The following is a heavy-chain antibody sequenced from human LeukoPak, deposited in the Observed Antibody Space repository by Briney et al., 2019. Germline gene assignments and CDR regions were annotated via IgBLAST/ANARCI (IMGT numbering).Heavy chain of an antibody. CDR2: IYTSGST. CDR1: GGSISSGSYY. D-gene: IGHD3-10*01. J-gene: IGHJ4*02. CDR3: AREYYGSGSYYRTVYYFDY. Sequence: SQTLSLTCTVSGGSISSGSYYWSWIRQPAGKGLEWIGRIYTSGSTNYNPSLKSRVTMSVDTSKNQFSLKLSSVTAADTAVYYCAREYYGSGSYYRTVYYFDYWGQGTLVTVSS. V-gene: IGHV4-61*02.